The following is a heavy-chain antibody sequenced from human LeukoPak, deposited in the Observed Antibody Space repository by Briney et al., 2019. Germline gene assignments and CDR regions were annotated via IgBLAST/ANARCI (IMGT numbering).Heavy chain of an antibody. J-gene: IGHJ4*02. CDR2: VNTNTGNP. V-gene: IGHV7-4-1*02. CDR1: GYTFTRYG. CDR3: ARVLAMIRGAPFDY. Sequence: GASVTVSCKQSGYTFTRYGMNWVRQAPGRGGEWVGWVNTNTGNPTYAQDFTGRFVFSLDTSVSTAYLQISSLKAEDTAVYYYARVLAMIRGAPFDYWAQGTLVTVSS. D-gene: IGHD3-10*01.